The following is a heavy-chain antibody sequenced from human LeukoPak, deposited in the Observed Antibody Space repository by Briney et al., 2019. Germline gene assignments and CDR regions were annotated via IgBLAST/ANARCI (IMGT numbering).Heavy chain of an antibody. D-gene: IGHD3-10*01. CDR1: GFTFSSYA. CDR3: AKDPPFALWFGEPYFDY. Sequence: PGGSLRLSCAASGFTFSSYAMSWVRQAPGKGLEWVSAISGSGGSTYYADSVKGRFTISRDNSKNTLYLQMNSLRAEDTAVYYCAKDPPFALWFGEPYFDYWGQGTLVTVSS. V-gene: IGHV3-23*01. CDR2: ISGSGGST. J-gene: IGHJ4*02.